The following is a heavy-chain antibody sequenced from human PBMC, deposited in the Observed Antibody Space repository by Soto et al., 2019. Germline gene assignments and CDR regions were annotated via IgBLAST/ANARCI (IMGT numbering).Heavy chain of an antibody. Sequence: QVQLQQWGAGLLKPSETLSLTCAVYGGSFSGYYWSWIRQPPGKGLEWIGEINHSGSTNYNPSLKSRVTISVDTSKNQFSLKLSSVTAADTAVYYCARRGRTISYSGGFDYWGQGTLVTVSS. D-gene: IGHD1-26*01. V-gene: IGHV4-34*01. CDR3: ARRGRTISYSGGFDY. CDR1: GGSFSGYY. J-gene: IGHJ4*02. CDR2: INHSGST.